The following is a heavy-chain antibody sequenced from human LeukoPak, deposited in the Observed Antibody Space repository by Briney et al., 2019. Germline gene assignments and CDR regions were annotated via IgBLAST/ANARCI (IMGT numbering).Heavy chain of an antibody. D-gene: IGHD7-27*01. Sequence: PGGSLRLSCAVSGFTFSSYAMSWVRQAPGKGLEWVSAISGSGGSRYYADSVKGRFTISRDNSKNTLYLQMNSLRAEDTAVYYCAKGKANWGSGPLDYWGQGTLVTVSS. CDR3: AKGKANWGSGPLDY. CDR1: GFTFSSYA. CDR2: ISGSGGSR. V-gene: IGHV3-23*01. J-gene: IGHJ4*02.